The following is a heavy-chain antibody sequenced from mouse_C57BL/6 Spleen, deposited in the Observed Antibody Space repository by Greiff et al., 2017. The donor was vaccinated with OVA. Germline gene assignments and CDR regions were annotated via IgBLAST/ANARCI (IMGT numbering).Heavy chain of an antibody. CDR1: GYTFTSYW. CDR3: ARDDDYDDFDV. D-gene: IGHD2-4*01. J-gene: IGHJ1*03. V-gene: IGHV1-61*01. Sequence: VQLQQPGAELVRPGSSVKLSCKASGYTFTSYWMDWVKQRPGQGLEWIGNIYPSDSETHYNQKFKDKATLTVDKSSSTAYMQLSSLTSEDSAVYYCARDDDYDDFDVWGTGTTVTVSS. CDR2: IYPSDSET.